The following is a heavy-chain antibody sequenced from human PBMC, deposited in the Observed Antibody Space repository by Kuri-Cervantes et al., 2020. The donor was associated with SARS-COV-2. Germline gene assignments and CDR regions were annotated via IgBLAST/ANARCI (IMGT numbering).Heavy chain of an antibody. D-gene: IGHD3-3*01. CDR2: VYSSDART. CDR3: AKEGLAQNDFWSGYYTG. J-gene: IGHJ4*02. V-gene: IGHV3-23*03. Sequence: GESLKISCAASGFSFSNYAMSWVRQAPGRGLEWVAVVYSSDARTYYADSAKGRFSISRDNSKNTVYLQMNSLRVEDTAVYYCAKEGLAQNDFWSGYYTGWGQGTLVTVSS. CDR1: GFSFSNYA.